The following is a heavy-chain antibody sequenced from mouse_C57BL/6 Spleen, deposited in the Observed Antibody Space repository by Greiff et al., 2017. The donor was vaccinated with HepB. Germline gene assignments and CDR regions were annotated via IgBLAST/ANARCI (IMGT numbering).Heavy chain of an antibody. CDR3: ARSYYSNYEGYYYAMDY. CDR2: INPNYGST. V-gene: IGHV1-39*01. Sequence: VQLKESGPELVKPGASVKISCKASGYSFTDYNMNWVKQSNGKSLEWIGVINPNYGSTSYNQKFKGKTTLTVDQSPSTAYMQLNSLTSEDSAVYYCARSYYSNYEGYYYAMDYWGQGTSVTVSS. J-gene: IGHJ4*01. D-gene: IGHD2-5*01. CDR1: GYSFTDYN.